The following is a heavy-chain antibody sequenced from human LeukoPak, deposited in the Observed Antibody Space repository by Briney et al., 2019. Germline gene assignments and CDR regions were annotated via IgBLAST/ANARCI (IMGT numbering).Heavy chain of an antibody. CDR3: ARDPSVCSGGSCYPYAFDI. CDR1: GGTFSSYA. CDR2: IIPIFGTP. J-gene: IGHJ3*02. Sequence: SVKVSCKASGGTFSSYAISWVRQAPGQGLEWMGGIIPIFGTPNYARKFQGRVTITADESTSIAYMELSSLRSEDTAVYYCARDPSVCSGGSCYPYAFDIWGQGTMVTVSS. V-gene: IGHV1-69*01. D-gene: IGHD2-15*01.